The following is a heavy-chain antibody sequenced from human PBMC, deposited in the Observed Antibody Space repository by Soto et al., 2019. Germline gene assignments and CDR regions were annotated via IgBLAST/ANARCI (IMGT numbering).Heavy chain of an antibody. D-gene: IGHD3-10*01. CDR1: GYTFTSYC. CDR3: ARDSSPYYYGSGSYYTLDGMDV. J-gene: IGHJ6*02. CDR2: ISAYNGNT. V-gene: IGHV1-18*01. Sequence: GASVKVSCKASGYTFTSYCISWVRHAPGQGLEWMGWISAYNGNTNYAQKLQGRVTMTTDTSTSTAYMELRSLRSDDTAVYYCARDSSPYYYGSGSYYTLDGMDVWGQGTTVTVSS.